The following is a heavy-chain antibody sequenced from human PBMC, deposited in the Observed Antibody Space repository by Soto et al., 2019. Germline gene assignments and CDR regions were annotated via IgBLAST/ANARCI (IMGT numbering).Heavy chain of an antibody. Sequence: QVQLVQSGGEMKKPGASVKVSCKASGYIFSNYGLNWVRQAPGQGLEWMGGISADKNHTKYAQKFQERLTLTTDTSTNTVHMELSSLRSDDSAMYYCAREPYDDSWTGDSYFDYWGQGTLVTVSS. CDR3: AREPYDDSWTGDSYFDY. J-gene: IGHJ4*02. D-gene: IGHD3-3*01. CDR1: GYIFSNYG. CDR2: ISADKNHT. V-gene: IGHV1-18*01.